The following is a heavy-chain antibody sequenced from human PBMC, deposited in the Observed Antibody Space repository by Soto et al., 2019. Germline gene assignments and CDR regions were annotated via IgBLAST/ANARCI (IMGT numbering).Heavy chain of an antibody. CDR1: GFTFSSYW. CDR3: ARDPYYYDSSGYVPYFDY. Sequence: PGGSLRLSCAASGFTFSSYWMSWVRQAPGKGLEWVANIKQDGSEKYYVDSVKGRFTISRDNAKNSLYLQMNSLRAEDTAVYYCARDPYYYDSSGYVPYFDYWGQGALVTVSS. V-gene: IGHV3-7*01. J-gene: IGHJ4*02. D-gene: IGHD3-22*01. CDR2: IKQDGSEK.